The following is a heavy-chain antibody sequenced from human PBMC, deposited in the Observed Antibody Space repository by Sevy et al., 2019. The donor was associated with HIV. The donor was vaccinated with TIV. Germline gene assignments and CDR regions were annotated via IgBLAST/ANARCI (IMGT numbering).Heavy chain of an antibody. CDR3: ARANAYLTSDAFDI. CDR2: ISYSGRT. J-gene: IGHJ3*02. V-gene: IGHV4-31*03. Sequence: SETLSLTCTVSGGSISSLNYYWSWIRQHPGKGLEWIGYISYSGRTNDNPSLKSRITISVDTSKNQFSLRLSSVTAADMAVYYCARANAYLTSDAFDIWGQGTMVTVSS. D-gene: IGHD1-26*01. CDR1: GGSISSLNYY.